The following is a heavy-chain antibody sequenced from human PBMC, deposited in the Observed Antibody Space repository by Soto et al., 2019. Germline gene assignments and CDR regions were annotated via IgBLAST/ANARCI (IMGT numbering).Heavy chain of an antibody. J-gene: IGHJ4*02. CDR3: ASRSSGWYFDY. D-gene: IGHD6-19*01. CDR2: ISGSGGST. CDR1: GLTFSSYA. V-gene: IGHV3-23*01. Sequence: GGSLRLSCAASGLTFSSYAMNWVRQAPGKGLEWVSVISGSGGSTYNADSVKGRFTISRDNSKNTLYLQMNSLRAEDTAVYYCASRSSGWYFDYWGQGTLVTVSS.